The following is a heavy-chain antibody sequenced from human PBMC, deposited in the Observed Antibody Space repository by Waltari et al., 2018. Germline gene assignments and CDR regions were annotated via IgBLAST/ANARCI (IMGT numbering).Heavy chain of an antibody. CDR1: GGSISSSSYY. CDR2: IYYSGST. V-gene: IGHV4-39*07. CDR3: ARLDRRRYNWFDP. Sequence: QLQLQESGPGLVKPSETLSLTCTVSGGSISSSSYYWGWIRQPPGKGLEWIGSIYYSGSTYYNPSLKSRVTISVDTSKNQFSLKLSSVTAADTAVYYCARLDRRRYNWFDPWGQGTLVTVSS. J-gene: IGHJ5*02.